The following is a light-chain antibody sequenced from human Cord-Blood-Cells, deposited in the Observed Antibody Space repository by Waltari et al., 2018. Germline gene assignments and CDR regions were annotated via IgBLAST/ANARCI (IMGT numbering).Light chain of an antibody. V-gene: IGLV2-8*01. CDR1: SSAVGGSNY. J-gene: IGLJ1*01. Sequence: QSALTQPPSASGSPGQSVTITCPGTSSAVGGSNYVSWYQPHPGKAPKPMIYEVSKRPSGVPDRFSGSKSGNTASLTVSGLQAEDEADYYCSSYAGSNYVFGTGTKVTVL. CDR2: EVS. CDR3: SSYAGSNYV.